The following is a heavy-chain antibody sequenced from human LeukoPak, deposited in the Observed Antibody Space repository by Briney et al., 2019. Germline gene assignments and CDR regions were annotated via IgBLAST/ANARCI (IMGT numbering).Heavy chain of an antibody. J-gene: IGHJ4*02. D-gene: IGHD5-18*01. V-gene: IGHV1-18*01. CDR1: GYTFTSYG. Sequence: ASVKVSCEASGYTFTSYGISWVRQAPGQGLEWMGWISAYNGNTNYAQKLQGRVTMTTDTSTSTAYMELRSLRSDDTAVYYCARAGTAMVLVPPDYWGQGTLVTVSS. CDR2: ISAYNGNT. CDR3: ARAGTAMVLVPPDY.